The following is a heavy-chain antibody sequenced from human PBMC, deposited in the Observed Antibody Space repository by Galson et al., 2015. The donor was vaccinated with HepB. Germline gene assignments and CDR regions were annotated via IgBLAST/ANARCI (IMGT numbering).Heavy chain of an antibody. Sequence: SLRLSCAASGFTFSSYAMHWVRQAPGKGLEWVAVISYDGSNKYYADSVKGRFTISRDNSKNTLYLQMNSLRAEDTAVYYCARGEAYYDFWSGYPMHYWGQGTLVTVSS. CDR2: ISYDGSNK. D-gene: IGHD3-3*01. CDR3: ARGEAYYDFWSGYPMHY. J-gene: IGHJ4*02. V-gene: IGHV3-30-3*01. CDR1: GFTFSSYA.